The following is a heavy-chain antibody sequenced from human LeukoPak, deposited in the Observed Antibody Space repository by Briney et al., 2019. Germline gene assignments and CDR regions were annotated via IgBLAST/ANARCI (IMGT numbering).Heavy chain of an antibody. Sequence: GGSLRLSCAASGFTFDDYAMHWVRQAPGKGLEWVSSISWNSGSIGYADSVKGRFTISRDNAKNSLYLQMNSLRAEDTALYYCAKDNDSSGYYSGNAAFDIWGQGTMVTVSS. CDR1: GFTFDDYA. CDR3: AKDNDSSGYYSGNAAFDI. V-gene: IGHV3-9*01. J-gene: IGHJ3*02. D-gene: IGHD3-22*01. CDR2: ISWNSGSI.